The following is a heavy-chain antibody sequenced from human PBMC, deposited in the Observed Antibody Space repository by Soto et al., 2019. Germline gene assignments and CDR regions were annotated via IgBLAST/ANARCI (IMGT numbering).Heavy chain of an antibody. V-gene: IGHV3-74*01. CDR3: ASYDTLTGYYFDY. CDR2: INSDGSST. Sequence: GGSLRLSCAASGFTFSNYWMHWVRQAPGKGLVWVSRINSDGSSTSYADSVKGRFNISRDNAKNTLYLQMNSLRAEDTSVYYCASYDTLTGYYFDYWGQGTLVTVSS. D-gene: IGHD3-9*01. J-gene: IGHJ4*02. CDR1: GFTFSNYW.